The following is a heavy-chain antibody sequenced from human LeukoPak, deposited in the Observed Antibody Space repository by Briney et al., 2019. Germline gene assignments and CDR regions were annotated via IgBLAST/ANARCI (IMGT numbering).Heavy chain of an antibody. CDR2: IKQDESEK. J-gene: IGHJ3*02. Sequence: GGSLRLSCAASGFALSKYWMSWVRQAPGKGLEWVANIKQDESEKYYVDSVKGRFTISRDNADNSLYLQMNSLKVEDAAVYYCARYGNGEWLAHYSFDMWGQGTMVTVSS. V-gene: IGHV3-7*01. CDR1: GFALSKYW. D-gene: IGHD6-19*01. CDR3: ARYGNGEWLAHYSFDM.